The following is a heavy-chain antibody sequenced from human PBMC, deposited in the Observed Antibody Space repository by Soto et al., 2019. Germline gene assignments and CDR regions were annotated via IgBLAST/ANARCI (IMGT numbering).Heavy chain of an antibody. J-gene: IGHJ4*02. CDR3: ARWESGDWYLGI. CDR1: GFALSGYW. D-gene: IGHD2-21*02. V-gene: IGHV3-7*03. Sequence: GGSLRLSCAASGFALSGYWMTWVRQAPGKGLEWVASINPDGTLKYYVDSVKGRFTISRDNADNSLFLQMISLRVEDTAVYYCARWESGDWYLGIWGQGTLVTVSS. CDR2: INPDGTLK.